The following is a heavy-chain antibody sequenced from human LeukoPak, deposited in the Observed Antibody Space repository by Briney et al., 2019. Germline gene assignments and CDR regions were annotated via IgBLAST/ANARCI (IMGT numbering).Heavy chain of an antibody. Sequence: GSLRLSCAASGFTFSSYAMSWVRQAPGKGLEWVSAISGSGGNTYYADSVKGRFTISRDNSKNTLYLQMNSLRAEDTAVYYCAKEISSGWYIYYYYGMDVWGQGTTVTVSS. V-gene: IGHV3-23*01. D-gene: IGHD6-19*01. J-gene: IGHJ6*02. CDR1: GFTFSSYA. CDR2: ISGSGGNT. CDR3: AKEISSGWYIYYYYGMDV.